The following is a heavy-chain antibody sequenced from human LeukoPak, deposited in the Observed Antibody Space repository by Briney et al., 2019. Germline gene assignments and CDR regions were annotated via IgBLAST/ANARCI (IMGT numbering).Heavy chain of an antibody. Sequence: PSETLSLTCSVSGVSIDSYHWSWIRQPPGKGLEWIGYFYYTGSTNYSPPFEGRVTISEDTSKNQISLRLTSVTAADTAVYYCAGRTAATTRPFDCWGQGTLVTVSS. CDR2: FYYTGST. J-gene: IGHJ4*02. V-gene: IGHV4-59*01. CDR3: AGRTAATTRPFDC. CDR1: GVSIDSYH. D-gene: IGHD2-21*02.